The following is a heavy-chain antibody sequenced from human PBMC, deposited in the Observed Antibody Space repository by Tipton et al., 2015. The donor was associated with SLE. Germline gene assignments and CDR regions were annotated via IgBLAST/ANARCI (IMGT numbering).Heavy chain of an antibody. J-gene: IGHJ4*02. CDR3: ARLLPGTVFDY. CDR1: GFTFSSHE. CDR2: ISTSGSTV. V-gene: IGHV3-48*03. D-gene: IGHD2-8*02. Sequence: SLRLSCAASGFTFSSHEMNWVRQAPGKGLEWVSYISTSGSTVYYADSVKGRFTISRDNAQNSLSLQMNSLRAEDTAVYYCARLLPGTVFDYWGQGTLVTVSS.